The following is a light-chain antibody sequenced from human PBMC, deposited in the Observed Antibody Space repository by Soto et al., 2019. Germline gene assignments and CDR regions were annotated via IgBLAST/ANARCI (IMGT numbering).Light chain of an antibody. CDR1: SGHSSYA. CDR3: QTWGTGLLV. Sequence: QPVLTQSPSASASLGASVKLTCTLSSGHSSYAIAWHQQQPEKGPRYLMKLNSDGSHSKGDGIPDRFSGSSSGAERYLTISSLQSEDEADYYCQTWGTGLLVFGGGTKRTVL. CDR2: LNSDGSH. V-gene: IGLV4-69*01. J-gene: IGLJ3*02.